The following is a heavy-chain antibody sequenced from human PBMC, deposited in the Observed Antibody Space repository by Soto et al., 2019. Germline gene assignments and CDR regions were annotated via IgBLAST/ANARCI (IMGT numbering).Heavy chain of an antibody. Sequence: QMHLVQSGAEVKKPGSSLKVSCKASGCSFSYTLSWVRQAPGQGLEWMGGIIPIFGTTNYAQKFQGRITMTADESTKTAYMELSTLRSEDTAVYYCARLHSHGTYGMDVWGQGTTVTVSS. CDR1: GCSFSYT. CDR2: IIPIFGTT. V-gene: IGHV1-69*01. J-gene: IGHJ6*02. D-gene: IGHD5-18*01. CDR3: ARLHSHGTYGMDV.